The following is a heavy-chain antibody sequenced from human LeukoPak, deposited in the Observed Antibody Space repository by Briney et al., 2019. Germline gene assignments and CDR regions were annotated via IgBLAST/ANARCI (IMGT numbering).Heavy chain of an antibody. CDR2: ISWNSGSI. Sequence: GGSLRLSCAASGFTFDDYAMHWVRQAPGKGLEWVSGISWNSGSIGYADSVKGRFTISRDNAKNSLYLQMNSLRAEDTALYYCAKGRVDYGDYGGVVDYWGQGTLVTVSS. D-gene: IGHD4-17*01. CDR1: GFTFDDYA. J-gene: IGHJ4*02. V-gene: IGHV3-9*01. CDR3: AKGRVDYGDYGGVVDY.